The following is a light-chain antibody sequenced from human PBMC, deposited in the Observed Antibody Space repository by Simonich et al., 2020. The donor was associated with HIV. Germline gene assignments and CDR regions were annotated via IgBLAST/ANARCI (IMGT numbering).Light chain of an antibody. Sequence: QSALTQPASVSGSPGQSIPISCTGTSSDVGGYNYVSWYQQHPGKTPKLMIYDVSKRPPGVSNRFSGSKSGNTASLTISGLQAEDEADYYCSSYTSSSTWVFGGVTKLTVL. CDR2: DVS. CDR3: SSYTSSSTWV. CDR1: SSDVGGYNY. V-gene: IGLV2-14*01. J-gene: IGLJ2*01.